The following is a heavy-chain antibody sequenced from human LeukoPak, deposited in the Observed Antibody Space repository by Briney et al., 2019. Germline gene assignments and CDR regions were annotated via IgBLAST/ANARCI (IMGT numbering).Heavy chain of an antibody. CDR3: ASQVVTLGPDAFDI. CDR2: INHSRST. J-gene: IGHJ3*02. D-gene: IGHD4-23*01. V-gene: IGHV4-34*01. Sequence: PSETLSLTCAVYGYSFSGYYWSWSRQPPAKGVEGIGEINHSRSTNYNPSLTSRVTISVDTSKHQFSLKLSSVTAADTAVYYCASQVVTLGPDAFDIWGQGTMVTVSS. CDR1: GYSFSGYY.